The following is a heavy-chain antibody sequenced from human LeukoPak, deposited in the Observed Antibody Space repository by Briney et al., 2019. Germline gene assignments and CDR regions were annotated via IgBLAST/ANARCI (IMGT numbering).Heavy chain of an antibody. J-gene: IGHJ4*02. CDR3: ARAGAYRFDY. D-gene: IGHD3-16*01. CDR1: GFTFINYA. Sequence: GGSLRLSCAASGFTFINYAMSWVRQAPGKGLEWVSGISGSGGSTYYADSVKGRFTISRDNAKNTLYLQMNSLRAEDTAVYYCARAGAYRFDYWGQGTLVTVSS. V-gene: IGHV3-23*01. CDR2: ISGSGGST.